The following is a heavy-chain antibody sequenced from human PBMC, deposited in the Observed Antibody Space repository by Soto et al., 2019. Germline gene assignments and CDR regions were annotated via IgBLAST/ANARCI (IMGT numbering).Heavy chain of an antibody. J-gene: IGHJ4*02. V-gene: IGHV1-18*01. D-gene: IGHD3-9*01. Sequence: GASVKVSCKASGYTFTSYGISWVRQAPGQGLEWMGWTSAYNGNTNYAQKLQGRVTMTTDTSTSTAYMELRSLRSDDTAVYYCASGQYDILTGYYKSMVAFDYWGQGTLVTVSS. CDR3: ASGQYDILTGYYKSMVAFDY. CDR1: GYTFTSYG. CDR2: TSAYNGNT.